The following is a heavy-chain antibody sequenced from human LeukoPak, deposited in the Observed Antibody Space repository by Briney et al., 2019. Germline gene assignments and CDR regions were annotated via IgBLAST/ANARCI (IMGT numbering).Heavy chain of an antibody. V-gene: IGHV4-61*01. D-gene: IGHD1-26*01. CDR2: IYYSGST. CDR1: GGSISSSNYY. J-gene: IGHJ3*02. CDR3: ARGRGYSGSYHDAFDI. Sequence: PSETLSLTCTVSGGSISSSNYYWSWIRQPPGKGLEWIGYIYYSGSTNYNPSLKSRVTISVDTSKNQFSLKLSSVTAADTAVYYCARGRGYSGSYHDAFDIWGQGTMVTVSS.